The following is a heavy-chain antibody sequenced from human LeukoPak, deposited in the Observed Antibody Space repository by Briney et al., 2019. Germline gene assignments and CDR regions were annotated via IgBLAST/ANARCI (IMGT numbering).Heavy chain of an antibody. CDR1: GSSISSYY. J-gene: IGHJ4*02. V-gene: IGHV4-59*01. CDR3: ARSPGWLQYYWVDY. CDR2: IYYTGTT. Sequence: PSETLSLTCTVSGSSISSYYWSWIRQPPGKGLEWIAYIYYTGTTYYSPSLKSRVTISVDTSKNQFSLKLSSVTAADTAVHYCARSPGWLQYYWVDYWGQGTLVTVSS. D-gene: IGHD5-24*01.